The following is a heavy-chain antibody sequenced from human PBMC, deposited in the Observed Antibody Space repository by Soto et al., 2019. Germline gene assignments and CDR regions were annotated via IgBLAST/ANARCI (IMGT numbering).Heavy chain of an antibody. D-gene: IGHD6-13*01. Sequence: SVKVSCKASGGTFSSYAISWVRQAPGQGLEWMGGIIPIFGTANYAQKFQGRVTITADESTSTAYMELSSLRAEDTAVYYCAKDRVAAADLSAWFDPWGQGTLVTVSS. J-gene: IGHJ5*02. CDR1: GGTFSSYA. CDR3: AKDRVAAADLSAWFDP. V-gene: IGHV1-69*13. CDR2: IIPIFGTA.